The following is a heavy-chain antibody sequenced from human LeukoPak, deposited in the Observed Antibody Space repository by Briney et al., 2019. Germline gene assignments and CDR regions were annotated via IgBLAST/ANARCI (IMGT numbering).Heavy chain of an antibody. Sequence: PSETLSLTCTVSGGSISSGSYYWSWIRQPAGKGLEWIGRIYTSGSTNYNPSLESRVTISVDTSKNQFSLKLSSVTAADTAVYYCARGYCSGGSCGYFQHWGQGILVTVSS. J-gene: IGHJ1*01. V-gene: IGHV4-61*02. D-gene: IGHD2-15*01. CDR2: IYTSGST. CDR3: ARGYCSGGSCGYFQH. CDR1: GGSISSGSYY.